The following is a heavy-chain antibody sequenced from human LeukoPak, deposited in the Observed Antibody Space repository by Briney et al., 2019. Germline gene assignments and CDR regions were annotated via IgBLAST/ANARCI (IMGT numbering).Heavy chain of an antibody. D-gene: IGHD3-3*01. J-gene: IGHJ4*02. CDR3: ARDPTPYYDFWSGFDNFDY. Sequence: ASVKVSCKASGYTFTSYAMNWVRQAPGQGLEWMGWINTNTGNPTYAQGFTGRFVFSLDTSVSTAYPQISSLKAEDTAVYYCARDPTPYYDFWSGFDNFDYWGQGTLVTVSS. CDR1: GYTFTSYA. V-gene: IGHV7-4-1*02. CDR2: INTNTGNP.